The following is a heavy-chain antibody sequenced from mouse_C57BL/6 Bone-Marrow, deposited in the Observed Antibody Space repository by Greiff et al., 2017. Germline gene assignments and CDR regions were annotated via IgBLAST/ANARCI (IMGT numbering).Heavy chain of an antibody. J-gene: IGHJ2*01. CDR2: IHPSDSDT. CDR1: GYTFTSYW. Sequence: VQLQQPGAELVKPGASVKVSCKASGYTFTSYWIHWVKQRPGQGLEWIGRIHPSDSDTNYNQKFKGKAPLTVDKSSSTAYMTLSSLTSEDSSFYYDAMGLLTLALTRYDYDDYFDYWGQGTPLTVSS. V-gene: IGHV1-74*01. CDR3: AMGLLTLALTRYDYDDYFDY. D-gene: IGHD2-4*01.